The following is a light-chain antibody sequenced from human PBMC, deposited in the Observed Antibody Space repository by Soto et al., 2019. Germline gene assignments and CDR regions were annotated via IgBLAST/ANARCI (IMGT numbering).Light chain of an antibody. CDR1: SSNIGAVYD. CDR2: GNS. CDR3: QSYDSSLSAWV. Sequence: QLVLTQPPSVSRAPGQRVTISCTGSSSNIGAVYDVHWYQQLPGTAPKLLIYGNSNRPSGVHDRFSASKSGTSASLAITGLQAEDEADYYCQSYDSSLSAWVFGGGTKLTVV. J-gene: IGLJ3*02. V-gene: IGLV1-40*01.